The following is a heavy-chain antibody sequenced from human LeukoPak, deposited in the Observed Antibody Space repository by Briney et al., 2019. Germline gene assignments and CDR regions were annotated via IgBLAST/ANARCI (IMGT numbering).Heavy chain of an antibody. CDR2: INHSGST. Sequence: SETLSLTCAVYGGSFSGYYWSWIRQPPGKGLEWIGEINHSGSTNYNPSLKSRVTISVDTSKNQFSLKLSSVTAADTAVYYCAREVVTMVRGVIRSDAFDIWGQGTMVTVSS. V-gene: IGHV4-34*01. CDR3: AREVVTMVRGVIRSDAFDI. D-gene: IGHD3-10*01. J-gene: IGHJ3*02. CDR1: GGSFSGYY.